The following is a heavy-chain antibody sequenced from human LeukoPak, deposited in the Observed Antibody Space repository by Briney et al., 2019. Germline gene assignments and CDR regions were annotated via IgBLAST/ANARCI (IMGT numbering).Heavy chain of an antibody. Sequence: PSETLSLTCTVSGGSISSSSYYWGWIRQPPGKGLEWIGSIYYSGSTYYNPSLKSRVTISVDTSKNQFSLKLSSVTAADTAVYYCARHSGTLRSLSPGFNAFDIWGQGTMVTVSA. CDR1: GGSISSSSYY. J-gene: IGHJ3*02. CDR2: IYYSGST. V-gene: IGHV4-39*01. D-gene: IGHD3-3*01. CDR3: ARHSGTLRSLSPGFNAFDI.